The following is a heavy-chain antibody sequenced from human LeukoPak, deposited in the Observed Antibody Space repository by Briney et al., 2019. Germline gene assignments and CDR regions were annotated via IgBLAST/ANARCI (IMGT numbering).Heavy chain of an antibody. Sequence: GGSLRLSCAASGFTFSSYWMHWVRQAPGKGLVWVSRINSDGSSTSYADSVKGRFTISRDNAKNTLYLQVKSLRAEDTAVYYCARGPSGWGSLDSWGQGTLVTASS. V-gene: IGHV3-74*01. J-gene: IGHJ4*02. CDR1: GFTFSSYW. CDR3: ARGPSGWGSLDS. D-gene: IGHD7-27*01. CDR2: INSDGSST.